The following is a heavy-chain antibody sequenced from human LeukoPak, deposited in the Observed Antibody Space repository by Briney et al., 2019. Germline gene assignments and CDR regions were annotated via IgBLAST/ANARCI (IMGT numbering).Heavy chain of an antibody. CDR1: GDSISNYY. CDR2: IYYSGNT. V-gene: IGHV4-59*01. D-gene: IGHD1-14*01. Sequence: PSETLSLXCTVSGDSISNYYWSWIRQPPGKGLEWIGYIYYSGNTDYNPSLKSRVTISVDTSMNQFSLRLNSVTAADTAVYYCARYRNEALFAFDIWGQGTMVTVSS. J-gene: IGHJ3*02. CDR3: ARYRNEALFAFDI.